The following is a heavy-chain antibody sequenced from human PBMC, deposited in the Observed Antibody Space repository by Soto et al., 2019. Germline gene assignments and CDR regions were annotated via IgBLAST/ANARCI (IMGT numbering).Heavy chain of an antibody. J-gene: IGHJ3*02. CDR3: ARDESATDAFDI. CDR2: IYYSGTT. CDR1: GGSISSGGYY. D-gene: IGHD5-12*01. Sequence: QVQLQESGPGLVKPSQTLSLTCTVSGGSISSGGYYWSWIRQNPGKGLEWIGYIYYSGTTNYNPSLKSRLTIAVATSKNQFSLRLNSMTAADTAVYYCARDESATDAFDISGQGTMVTVSS. V-gene: IGHV4-31*03.